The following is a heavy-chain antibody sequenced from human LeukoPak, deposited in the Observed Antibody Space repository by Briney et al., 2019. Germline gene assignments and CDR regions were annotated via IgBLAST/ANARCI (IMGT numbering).Heavy chain of an antibody. J-gene: IGHJ6*02. V-gene: IGHV1-2*06. CDR1: GYTFTGYF. CDR3: AFPYTRSYYYYGMDV. CDR2: INPNSGGT. D-gene: IGHD2-2*02. Sequence: VASVRVSCRTLGYTFTGYFLHWWGQALGQGLDWLGRINPNSGGTNYAQKFQGRVTMTRDTSISTAYMELSRLRSDDTAVYYCAFPYTRSYYYYGMDVWGQGTTVTVSS.